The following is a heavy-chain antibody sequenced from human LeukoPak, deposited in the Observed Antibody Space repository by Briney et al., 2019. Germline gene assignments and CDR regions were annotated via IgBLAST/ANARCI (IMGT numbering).Heavy chain of an antibody. CDR3: ARSKQPNIRVYYYYYMDV. J-gene: IGHJ6*03. CDR2: ISTYNGNT. Sequence: GASVKVSCKASGYTFTSYGISWVRQAPGQGLEWMGWISTYNGNTNYAQKLQGRVTMTTDTSTSTAYMELRSLRSDDTAMYYCARSKQPNIRVYYYYYMDVWGKGTTVTISS. V-gene: IGHV1-18*01. D-gene: IGHD6-13*01. CDR1: GYTFTSYG.